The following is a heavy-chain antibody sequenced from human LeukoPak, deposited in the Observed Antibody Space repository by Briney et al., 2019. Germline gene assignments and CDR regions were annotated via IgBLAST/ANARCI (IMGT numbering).Heavy chain of an antibody. D-gene: IGHD2-15*01. V-gene: IGHV1-2*06. J-gene: IGHJ4*02. CDR3: ASQSYCSGGSCYQINDY. CDR2: INPNSGGT. CDR1: GYTFTGYY. Sequence: GASVKVSCKASGYTFTGYYMHWVRQAPGQGLEWMGRINPNSGGTNYAQKFQGRVTMTRDTSISTAYMEPSRLRSDDTAVYYCASQSYCSGGSCYQINDYWGQGTLVTASS.